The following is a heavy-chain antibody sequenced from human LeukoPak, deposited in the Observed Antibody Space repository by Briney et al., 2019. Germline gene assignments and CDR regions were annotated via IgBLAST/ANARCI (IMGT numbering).Heavy chain of an antibody. CDR2: INHSGST. J-gene: IGHJ4*02. CDR3: ARLTRREFDY. D-gene: IGHD1-14*01. Sequence: SETLSLTCAVYGGSFSGYYWSWIRQPPGKGLEWIGEINHSGSTNYNPSLTSRVTISVDPSKNQFSLNLSSVTAAATAVSYSARLTRREFDYWGQGTLVTASS. V-gene: IGHV4-34*01. CDR1: GGSFSGYY.